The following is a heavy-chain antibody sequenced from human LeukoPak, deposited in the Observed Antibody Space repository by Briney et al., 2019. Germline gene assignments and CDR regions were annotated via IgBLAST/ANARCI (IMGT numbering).Heavy chain of an antibody. D-gene: IGHD2-15*01. CDR1: GYTLTSYG. CDR3: AKTPVSYCSGGSCFDAFDI. Sequence: ASVKVSCKASGYTLTSYGISWVRQAPGQGLEWMGGIIPIFGTANYAQKFQGRVTITADESTSTAYMELSSLRSEDTAVYYCAKTPVSYCSGGSCFDAFDIWGQGTMVTVSS. V-gene: IGHV1-69*13. J-gene: IGHJ3*02. CDR2: IIPIFGTA.